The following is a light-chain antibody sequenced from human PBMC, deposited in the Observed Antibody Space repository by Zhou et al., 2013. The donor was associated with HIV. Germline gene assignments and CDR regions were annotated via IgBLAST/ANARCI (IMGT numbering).Light chain of an antibody. Sequence: EIVLTQSPGTLSLSPGEGATLSCRASQSITDIFFAWYQQRPGQAPRLLIYGTSYRAAGIPDRFSGSGSGTDFTLTISRLEPEDFAVYYCQQYGSSPLFTFGPGTKVDIK. CDR3: QQYGSSPLFT. CDR2: GTS. V-gene: IGKV3-20*01. CDR1: QSITDIF. J-gene: IGKJ3*01.